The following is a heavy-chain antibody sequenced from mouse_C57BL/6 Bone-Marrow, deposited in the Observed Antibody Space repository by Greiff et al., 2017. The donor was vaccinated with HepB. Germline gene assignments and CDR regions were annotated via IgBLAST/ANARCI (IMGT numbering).Heavy chain of an antibody. V-gene: IGHV1-50*01. D-gene: IGHD2-4*01. J-gene: IGHJ3*01. CDR1: GYTFTSYW. Sequence: QVQLQQPGAELVKPGASVKLSCKASGYTFTSYWMQWVKQRPGQGLEWIGEIDPSDSYTNYNQKFKGKATLTVDTSSSTAYMQLSSLTSEDSAVYYCARGEGLMIRAYWGQGTLVTVSA. CDR3: ARGEGLMIRAY. CDR2: IDPSDSYT.